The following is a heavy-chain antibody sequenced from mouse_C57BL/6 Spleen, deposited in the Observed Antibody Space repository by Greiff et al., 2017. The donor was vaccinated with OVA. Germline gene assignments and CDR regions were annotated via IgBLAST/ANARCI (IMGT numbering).Heavy chain of an antibody. CDR3: ARSNQRYFDV. J-gene: IGHJ1*03. CDR2: IDPSDSYT. Sequence: QVQLQQPGAELVMPGASVKLSCKASGYTFTSYWMHWVKQRPGQGLEWIGEIDPSDSYTNSNHKFKGKSPLTVDKSSSTAYMQLSSLTSEDSAVYYCARSNQRYFDVWGTGTTVTVSS. CDR1: GYTFTSYW. V-gene: IGHV1-69*01.